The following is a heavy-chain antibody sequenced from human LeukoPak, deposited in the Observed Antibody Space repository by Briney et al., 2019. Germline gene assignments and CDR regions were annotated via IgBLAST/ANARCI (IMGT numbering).Heavy chain of an antibody. CDR2: INHSGST. J-gene: IGHJ4*02. Sequence: SETLSLTCAVYGGSFSGYYWSWIRQPPGKGLEWIGEINHSGSTNYNPSLKSRVTMSVDTSKNQFSLRLSSVTAADTAMYYCVKSGGYGLIDYWAREPWSPSP. CDR3: VKSGGYGLIDY. CDR1: GGSFSGYY. D-gene: IGHD6-19*01. V-gene: IGHV4-34*01.